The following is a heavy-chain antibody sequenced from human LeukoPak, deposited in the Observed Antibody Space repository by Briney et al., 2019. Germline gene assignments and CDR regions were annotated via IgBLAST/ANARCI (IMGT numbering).Heavy chain of an antibody. V-gene: IGHV3-23*01. CDR1: GFTFSSYA. D-gene: IGHD2-2*01. Sequence: GGSLRLSCAASGFTFSSYAMSWVRQAPGKGLEWVSAIGGSGGSTYYADSVKGRFTISRDNSKNTLYLQMNSLRAEDTAVYYCAKGLGSTRYGMDVWGQGTTVTVSS. J-gene: IGHJ6*02. CDR3: AKGLGSTRYGMDV. CDR2: IGGSGGST.